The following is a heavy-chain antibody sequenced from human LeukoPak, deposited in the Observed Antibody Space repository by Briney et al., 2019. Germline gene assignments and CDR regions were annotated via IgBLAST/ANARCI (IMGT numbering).Heavy chain of an antibody. V-gene: IGHV3-48*01. J-gene: IGHJ4*02. CDR1: GFTFSSYS. CDR2: ISGSGSAM. Sequence: GGSLRLSCAASGFTFSSYSMNWVRRAPGKGLEWVSYISGSGSAMYYADSVKGRFTISRDSAKNSLYLQMNSLRAEDTAVYHCARGTGSNYTLGYWGQGTLVTVSS. D-gene: IGHD1-26*01. CDR3: ARGTGSNYTLGY.